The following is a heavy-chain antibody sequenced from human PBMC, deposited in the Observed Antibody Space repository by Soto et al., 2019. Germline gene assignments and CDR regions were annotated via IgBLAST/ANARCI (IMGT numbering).Heavy chain of an antibody. Sequence: SETLSLTCAVFGGSFHGFYLSWIRPPPGKGVEWIGEINPSGSTNYNPSLKSRVTISVDTSKNQFSLKLSSVTAADTAVYYCARGFTPRYCSSTSCSSGAFDIWGQGTMVTVSS. CDR3: ARGFTPRYCSSTSCSSGAFDI. D-gene: IGHD2-2*01. J-gene: IGHJ3*02. CDR1: GGSFHGFY. V-gene: IGHV4-34*01. CDR2: INPSGST.